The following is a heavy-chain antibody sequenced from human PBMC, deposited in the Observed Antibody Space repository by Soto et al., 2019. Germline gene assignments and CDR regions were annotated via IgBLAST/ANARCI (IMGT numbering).Heavy chain of an antibody. CDR2: ISGSGGST. J-gene: IGHJ4*02. Sequence: EVQLLESGGGLVQPGGSLRLSCAASGFTFSSYAMSWVRQAPGKGLEWVSAISGSGGSTYYADSVKGRFTISRDNSKNTLFLQMNSLRAEDTAVYYCAKDPAFMWELLLVYWGQGTLVTVSS. CDR3: AKDPAFMWELLLVY. V-gene: IGHV3-23*01. D-gene: IGHD1-26*01. CDR1: GFTFSSYA.